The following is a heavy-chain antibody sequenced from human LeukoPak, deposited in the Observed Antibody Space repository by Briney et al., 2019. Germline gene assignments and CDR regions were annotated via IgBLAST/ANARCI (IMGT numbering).Heavy chain of an antibody. V-gene: IGHV4-59*10. Sequence: SETLSLTCAVYGGSFSGYYWSWIRQPAGKGLEWIGRIYPSGTTHYNPSLKSRVTMSVDTSRNQFSLKLISVTAADTAVYYCADDYGDWGQGTLVTVSS. D-gene: IGHD4-17*01. CDR3: ADDYGD. CDR2: IYPSGTT. J-gene: IGHJ4*02. CDR1: GGSFSGYY.